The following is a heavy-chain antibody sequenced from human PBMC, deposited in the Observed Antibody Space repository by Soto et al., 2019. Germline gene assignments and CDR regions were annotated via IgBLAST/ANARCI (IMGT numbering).Heavy chain of an antibody. J-gene: IGHJ3*02. CDR3: ASGPIAAAATGAFDI. CDR1: GFTFSSYG. V-gene: IGHV3-30*03. Sequence: VGSLRLSCAASGFTFSSYGMHWVRQAPGKGLEWVAVISFDGSNKYYADSVKGRFTVSRDNSKNTVYLQMNSLRAEDTAVYYCASGPIAAAATGAFDIWGQGTMVTVSS. CDR2: ISFDGSNK. D-gene: IGHD6-13*01.